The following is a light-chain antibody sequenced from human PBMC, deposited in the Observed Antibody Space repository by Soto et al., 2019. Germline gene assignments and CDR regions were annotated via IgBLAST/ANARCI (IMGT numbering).Light chain of an antibody. Sequence: EIVLTQSPATLSVSPGERATLSCRASQSLSSDLAWYQQKPGQAPRLLISGASTRATGIPARFSGSGSGTEFTLTISSLQSEDFAVYWCQQYNNWPLTFGGGTQVEIK. CDR3: QQYNNWPLT. V-gene: IGKV3-15*01. CDR2: GAS. CDR1: QSLSSD. J-gene: IGKJ4*01.